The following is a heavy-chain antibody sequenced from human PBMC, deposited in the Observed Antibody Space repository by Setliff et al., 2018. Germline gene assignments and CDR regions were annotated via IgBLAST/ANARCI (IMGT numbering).Heavy chain of an antibody. CDR1: GGSISPYF. D-gene: IGHD5-18*01. CDR3: VRDRTAYSYGLDV. V-gene: IGHV4-59*01. J-gene: IGHJ6*02. Sequence: SETLSLTCTVSGGSISPYFWSWIRQPPGKGLEWIGYIYHNGNTNFNPSLKTRLAMSVDTPKNQFALNLRSVTAADTAVYYCVRDRTAYSYGLDVWGQGTTVTVSS. CDR2: IYHNGNT.